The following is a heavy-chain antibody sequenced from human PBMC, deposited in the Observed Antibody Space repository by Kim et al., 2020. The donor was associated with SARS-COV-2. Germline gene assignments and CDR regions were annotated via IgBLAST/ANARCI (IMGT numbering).Heavy chain of an antibody. D-gene: IGHD1-26*01. CDR3: ARDLSGSYSIDY. CDR2: INSHGTTI. Sequence: GGSLRLSCAASGFTFSSYCMNWVRQAPGKGLEWVSYINSHGTTISYAGSVKGRFIIYRDNAKSSLYLQMNSLRDEDTAVYYCARDLSGSYSIDYWGQGTLVTVSS. V-gene: IGHV3-48*02. J-gene: IGHJ4*02. CDR1: GFTFSSYC.